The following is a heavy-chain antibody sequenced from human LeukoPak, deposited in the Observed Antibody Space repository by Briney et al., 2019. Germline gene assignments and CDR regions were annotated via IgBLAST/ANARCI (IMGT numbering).Heavy chain of an antibody. D-gene: IGHD1-26*01. V-gene: IGHV3-23*01. CDR2: ISGSGGST. CDR1: TFTFSDYW. Sequence: GGSLRLSCAASTFTFSDYWMHWVRQAPGKGLEWVSAISGSGGSTYYADSVKGRFTISRDNSKNTLYLQMNSLRAEDTAVYYCAKDVSELYYFDYWGQGTLVTVSS. J-gene: IGHJ4*02. CDR3: AKDVSELYYFDY.